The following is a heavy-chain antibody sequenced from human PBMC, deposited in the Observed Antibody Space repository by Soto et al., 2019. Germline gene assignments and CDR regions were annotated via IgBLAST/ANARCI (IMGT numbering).Heavy chain of an antibody. J-gene: IGHJ4*02. Sequence: VQLVESGGGVVQPGTSLRLSCAASGFTFSSYGMHWVRQAPGKGLEWVAVISDDGSNKYYADSVKGRFTISRDNSNTTLWLQMNSLRHEDTAVFYCAATYSGSYYAVDYWVRGTLVAVSS. V-gene: IGHV3-30*03. CDR3: AATYSGSYYAVDY. CDR2: ISDDGSNK. CDR1: GFTFSSYG. D-gene: IGHD1-26*01.